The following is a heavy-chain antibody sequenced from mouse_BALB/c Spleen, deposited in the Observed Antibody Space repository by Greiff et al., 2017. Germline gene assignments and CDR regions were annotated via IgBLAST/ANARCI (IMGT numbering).Heavy chain of an antibody. J-gene: IGHJ4*01. CDR3: ARGTSYYGNFLYAMDY. D-gene: IGHD2-10*01. CDR2: ISSGGSYT. V-gene: IGHV5-9-4*01. CDR1: GFTFSSYA. Sequence: EVQVVESGGGLVKPGGSLKLSCAASGFTFSSYAMSWVRQSPEKRLEWVAEISSGGSYTYYPYTVTGRFTISRDNAKNTLYLEMSSLKSEDTAMYYCARGTSYYGNFLYAMDYWGQGTSVTVSS.